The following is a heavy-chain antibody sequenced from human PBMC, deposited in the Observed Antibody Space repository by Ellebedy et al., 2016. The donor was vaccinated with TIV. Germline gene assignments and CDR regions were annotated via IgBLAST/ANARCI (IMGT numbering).Heavy chain of an antibody. CDR1: GFTFSSYS. V-gene: IGHV3-21*01. Sequence: PGGSLRLSCAASGFTFSSYSMNWVRQAPGKGLEWVSSISSSSSYISYADSVKGRFTISRDNSKNTLYLQMNSLRAEDTAVYYCARVGGTAVAEFDYWGQGTLVTVSS. CDR3: ARVGGTAVAEFDY. J-gene: IGHJ4*02. D-gene: IGHD6-19*01. CDR2: ISSSSSYI.